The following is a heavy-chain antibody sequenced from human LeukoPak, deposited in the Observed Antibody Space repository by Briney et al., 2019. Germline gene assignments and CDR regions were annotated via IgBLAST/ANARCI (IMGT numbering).Heavy chain of an antibody. CDR2: IFNSGST. Sequence: SETLSLTCTVSGGSISSRSYYWGWIRQPPGKGLERIGSIFNSGSTYYNPSLKSGVTISVDTSKNQFSLRLSSVTAADTAVYYCASPESGYYYRFDYWGQGTLVTVSS. J-gene: IGHJ4*02. V-gene: IGHV4-39*01. D-gene: IGHD3-22*01. CDR1: GGSISSRSYY. CDR3: ASPESGYYYRFDY.